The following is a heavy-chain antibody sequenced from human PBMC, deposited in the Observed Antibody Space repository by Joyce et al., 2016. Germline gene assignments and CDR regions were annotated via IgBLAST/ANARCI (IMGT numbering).Heavy chain of an antibody. J-gene: IGHJ5*02. Sequence: QVHLVQSGAEVKKPGASVRVSCKASGYNFIDFYVHWVRQDPGQGLEWMGLVNPLGGTTTYAQKFQGRVSMTRDTSTSTVYLELNTLRYDDTALYYCAKAHRRFSNWFDPWGQGTLVTVSS. CDR3: AKAHRRFSNWFDP. CDR1: GYNFIDFY. CDR2: VNPLGGTT. V-gene: IGHV1-46*01. D-gene: IGHD3-3*01.